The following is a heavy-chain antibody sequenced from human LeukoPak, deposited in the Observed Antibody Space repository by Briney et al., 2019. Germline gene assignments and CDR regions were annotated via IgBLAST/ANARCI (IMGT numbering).Heavy chain of an antibody. CDR2: IYYSGST. V-gene: IGHV4-59*01. CDR3: AGNYYDSSGYPV. CDR1: GGSISSYY. J-gene: IGHJ4*02. D-gene: IGHD3-22*01. Sequence: PSEILSLTCTVSGGSISSYYWSWIRQPPGKGLEWIGYIYYSGSTNYNPSLKSRVTISVDTSKNQFSLKLSSVTAADTAVYYCAGNYYDSSGYPVWGQGTLVTVSS.